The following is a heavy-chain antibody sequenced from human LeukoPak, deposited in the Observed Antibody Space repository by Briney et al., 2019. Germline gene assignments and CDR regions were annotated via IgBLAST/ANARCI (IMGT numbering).Heavy chain of an antibody. D-gene: IGHD3-10*01. V-gene: IGHV1-69*06. CDR2: IIPIFGTT. Sequence: SVKVSCKASGGTFTSYAISWVRQAPGQGLEWMGGIIPIFGTTNYAQKFQDRVTITADKSTSTAYMELGSLRSEDTAVYYCARARSGPYGSGSLDAFDIWGQGTMVTVSS. J-gene: IGHJ3*02. CDR1: GGTFTSYA. CDR3: ARARSGPYGSGSLDAFDI.